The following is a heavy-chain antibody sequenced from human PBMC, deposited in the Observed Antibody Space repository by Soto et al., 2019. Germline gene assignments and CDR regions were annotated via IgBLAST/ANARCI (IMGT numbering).Heavy chain of an antibody. CDR2: ISGSGGST. CDR1: GFTFSSYA. Sequence: EVQLLESGGGLVQPGGSLRLSCAASGFTFSSYAMSWVRQAPGKGLEGVSAISGSGGSTYYADSVKGRFTISRDNSKNTLYLQMNSLRAEDTAVYYCATCQPLYYYDSSGYYFPLWGRGTLVTGFS. V-gene: IGHV3-23*01. J-gene: IGHJ2*01. D-gene: IGHD3-22*01. CDR3: ATCQPLYYYDSSGYYFPL.